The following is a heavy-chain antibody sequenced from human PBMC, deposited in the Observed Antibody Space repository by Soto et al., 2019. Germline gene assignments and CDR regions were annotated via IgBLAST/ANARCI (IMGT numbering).Heavy chain of an antibody. Sequence: QVQLAQSGAEVKKPGASVTVSCKASGCSFSTYGISWVRQAPGQGLEWVGWISVHNDYTRYATELQGRVTMTADTSTSTASMELRSLTYEDSAVYFCARIEHNFGPHDCWGQGTLVTVTS. CDR1: GCSFSTYG. V-gene: IGHV1-18*01. D-gene: IGHD1-1*01. J-gene: IGHJ4*02. CDR3: ARIEHNFGPHDC. CDR2: ISVHNDYT.